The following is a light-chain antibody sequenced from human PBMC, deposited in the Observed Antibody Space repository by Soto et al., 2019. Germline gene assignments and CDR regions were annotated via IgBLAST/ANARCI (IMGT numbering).Light chain of an antibody. V-gene: IGLV2-14*02. Sequence: QSVLTQPASVSGSPGQSITISCTGTSSDVGSYNLVSWYQQHPGKAPKLMIYEGSKRPSGVSNRFSGSKSGNTASLTISGLQAEDEADYYCSSSARSTTPYVFGTGTKLTVL. CDR3: SSSARSTTPYV. CDR1: SSDVGSYNL. CDR2: EGS. J-gene: IGLJ1*01.